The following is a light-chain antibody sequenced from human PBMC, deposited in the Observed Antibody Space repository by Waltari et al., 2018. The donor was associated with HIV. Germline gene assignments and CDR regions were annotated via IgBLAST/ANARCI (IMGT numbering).Light chain of an antibody. CDR2: EDG. Sequence: SYELTQPPSVSVSPGHTARITCSGDALPEKYAFWYQQKSGQAPVLVIYEDGKRPSGIPEGVSGSSSGTLATLTISGAQVEDEADYYCYSTDSSGNHWLFGGGTKLTVL. J-gene: IGLJ3*02. V-gene: IGLV3-10*01. CDR3: YSTDSSGNHWL. CDR1: ALPEKY.